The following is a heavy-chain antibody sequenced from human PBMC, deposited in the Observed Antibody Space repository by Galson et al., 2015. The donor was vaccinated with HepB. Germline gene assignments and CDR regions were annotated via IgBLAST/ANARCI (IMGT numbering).Heavy chain of an antibody. CDR1: GFSFRNYW. V-gene: IGHV3-7*01. J-gene: IGHJ4*02. D-gene: IGHD6-13*01. CDR2: INQDGSEK. Sequence: SLRLSCAASGFSFRNYWMNWVRQAPGKGLEWVATINQDGSEKYYVDSVKGRFTISRDNGKNSVYLQMNSLRAEDMAVYYCAITPRPATAYWGQGTLVTVSS. CDR3: AITPRPATAY.